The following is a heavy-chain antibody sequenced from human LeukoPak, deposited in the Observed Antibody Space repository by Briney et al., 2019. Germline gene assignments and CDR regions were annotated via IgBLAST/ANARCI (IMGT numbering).Heavy chain of an antibody. V-gene: IGHV3-30*02. Sequence: GGSLRLSCAASGFTFSSYGMHWVRQAPGKGLEWLAFIRYDGSNKYYADSVKGRFTISRDNSKNTLYLQMNSLRAEDTAVYYCAKDADFGDYPLDYWGQGTLVTVSS. CDR1: GFTFSSYG. CDR2: IRYDGSNK. J-gene: IGHJ4*02. D-gene: IGHD4-17*01. CDR3: AKDADFGDYPLDY.